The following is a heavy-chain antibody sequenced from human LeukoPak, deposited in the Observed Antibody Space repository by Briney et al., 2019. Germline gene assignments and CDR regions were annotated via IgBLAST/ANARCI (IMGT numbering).Heavy chain of an antibody. D-gene: IGHD2-21*02. V-gene: IGHV4-34*01. J-gene: IGHJ4*02. CDR1: GGSFSGYY. CDR3: ARGGCGGDCKTSYYFDY. Sequence: SETLSLTCAVYGGSFSGYYWSWIPQPPGKGLEWIGEINHSGSTNYNPSLKSRVTISVDTSKNQFSLKLSSVTAADTAVYYCARGGCGGDCKTSYYFDYWGQGTLVTVSS. CDR2: INHSGST.